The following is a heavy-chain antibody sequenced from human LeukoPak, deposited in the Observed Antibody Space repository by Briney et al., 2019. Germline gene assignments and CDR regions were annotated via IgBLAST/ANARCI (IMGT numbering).Heavy chain of an antibody. CDR1: GGSMSNYY. CDR3: ARRTDY. D-gene: IGHD1-14*01. J-gene: IGHJ4*02. V-gene: IGHV4-4*07. Sequence: SETLSLTCTVSGGSMSNYYWNWIRQPAGKGLEWIGHIYSSVSTNYNPSLKSRVTMSIDTSKNQFFLKLSSVTAADTAVYYCARRTDYWGQGTLVTVSS. CDR2: IYSSVST.